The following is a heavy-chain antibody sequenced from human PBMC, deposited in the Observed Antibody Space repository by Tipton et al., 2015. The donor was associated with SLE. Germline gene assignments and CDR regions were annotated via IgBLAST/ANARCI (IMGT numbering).Heavy chain of an antibody. CDR1: GYTFTSYG. D-gene: IGHD1-26*01. J-gene: IGHJ3*02. CDR3: GKTVGARTAFDI. V-gene: IGHV1-18*01. CDR2: ISAYNGNT. Sequence: QLVQSGAEVKKPGASVKVSCKASGYTFTSYGINWARQAPGQGLEWMGWISAYNGNTNFAQKLQGRVTMTTDTSTSTAYMELRSLRSDDTAVYYCGKTVGARTAFDIWGKGTMVTVSS.